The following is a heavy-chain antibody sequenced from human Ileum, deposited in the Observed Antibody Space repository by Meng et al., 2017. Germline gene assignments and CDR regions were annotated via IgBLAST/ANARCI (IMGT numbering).Heavy chain of an antibody. CDR1: GVSLSNTVYF. D-gene: IGHD7-27*01. J-gene: IGHJ5*02. CDR3: ARDGRHWGESPFDP. CDR2: VQNSGST. V-gene: IGHV4-39*07. Sequence: PLQEWGPGLVKSSETLSLTCTVSGVSLSNTVYFWGWIRQSPGKGLEWLGSVQNSGSTAYNPSLKSRVTVSLDTSKNQFSLKLTSVTAADTAVYFCARDGRHWGESPFDPWGQGTLVTVSS.